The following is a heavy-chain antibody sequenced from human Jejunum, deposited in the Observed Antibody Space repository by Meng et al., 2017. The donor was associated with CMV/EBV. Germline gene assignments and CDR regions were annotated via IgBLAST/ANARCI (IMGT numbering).Heavy chain of an antibody. CDR2: ISPSSNYI. D-gene: IGHD2/OR15-2a*01. Sequence: AASGFNIRTYTRNWVRQAPGKGLEWVSSISPSSNYIYYADSVKGRFTISRDNAKNSLYLEMNSLRADDTAVYYCAKESMARNYFDYWGQGTLVTVSS. CDR3: AKESMARNYFDY. CDR1: GFNIRTYT. V-gene: IGHV3-21*01. J-gene: IGHJ4*02.